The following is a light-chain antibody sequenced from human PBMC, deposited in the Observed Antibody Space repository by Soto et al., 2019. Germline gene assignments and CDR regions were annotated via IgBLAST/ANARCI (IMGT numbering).Light chain of an antibody. J-gene: IGKJ3*01. CDR2: GAS. CDR3: QQYYNWPPFT. V-gene: IGKV3-15*01. Sequence: IVMTPSPATLAVSPCEGATLSASASQSVSSNLAWYQQKPGQAPRLLIYGASTRATGVPARFSGSGSGTAFTLTISSLQSEDFANYYCQQYYNWPPFTFGQGTKVDIK. CDR1: QSVSSN.